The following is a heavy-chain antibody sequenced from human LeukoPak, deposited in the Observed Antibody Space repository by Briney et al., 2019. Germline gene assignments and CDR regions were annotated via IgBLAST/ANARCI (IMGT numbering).Heavy chain of an antibody. CDR2: MNPNSGNT. D-gene: IGHD4-11*01. V-gene: IGHV1-8*03. CDR1: GYTFTSYD. Sequence: ASVKVSCKASGYTFTSYDINWVRQATGQGLEWMGWMNPNSGNTGYAQKFQGRVTITRNTSISTAYMELSSLRSEDTAVYYCARGPGNTVISGYYYYMDVWGKGTTVTVSS. J-gene: IGHJ6*03. CDR3: ARGPGNTVISGYYYYMDV.